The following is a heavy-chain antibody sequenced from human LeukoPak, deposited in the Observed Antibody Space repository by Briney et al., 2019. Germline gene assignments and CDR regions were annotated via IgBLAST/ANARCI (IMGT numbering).Heavy chain of an antibody. D-gene: IGHD2-2*01. V-gene: IGHV3-53*01. CDR1: GFTVSMNY. CDR2: IYSGGST. Sequence: GGSLRLSCAASGFTVSMNYMSWVRQAPGKGLEWVSVIYSGGSTYYADSVKGGFTISRDNSKNTPYLQMNSLRAEDTAVYYCARDRGSTSYDYRGQGTLVTVSS. J-gene: IGHJ4*02. CDR3: ARDRGSTSYDY.